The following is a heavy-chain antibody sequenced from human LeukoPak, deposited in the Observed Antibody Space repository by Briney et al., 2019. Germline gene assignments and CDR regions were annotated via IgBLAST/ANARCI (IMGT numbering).Heavy chain of an antibody. J-gene: IGHJ4*02. CDR3: ARAATGVTTTV. CDR1: GFTFSSYS. CDR2: ISSSSYI. D-gene: IGHD4-17*01. V-gene: IGHV3-21*01. Sequence: GGSLRLSCAASGFTFSSYSMNWVRQAPGKGLEWVSSISSSSYIYYADSVKGRFTISRDNAKNSLYLQMNSLRAEDTAVYYCARAATGVTTTVWGQGTLVTVSS.